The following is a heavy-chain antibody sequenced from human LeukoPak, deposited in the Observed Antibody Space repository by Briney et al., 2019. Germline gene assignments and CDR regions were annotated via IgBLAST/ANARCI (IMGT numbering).Heavy chain of an antibody. CDR1: GGSISSYY. V-gene: IGHV4-59*01. CDR3: ARADYYDSSCFDY. J-gene: IGHJ4*02. D-gene: IGHD3-22*01. CDR2: IYYSGST. Sequence: SETLSLTCTVSGGSISSYYWSWLRQPPGKGLEWIGYIYYSGSTNYNPSLKSRVTISVDTSKNQFSLKLSSVTAADTAVYYCARADYYDSSCFDYWGQGTLVTVSS.